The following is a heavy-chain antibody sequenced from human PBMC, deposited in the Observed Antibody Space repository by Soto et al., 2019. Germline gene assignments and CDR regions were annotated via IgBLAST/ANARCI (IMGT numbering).Heavy chain of an antibody. CDR2: ISTYNGNT. Sequence: QVRLVQSGAEVKKPGASVKVSCKASGYTFTNYGISWVRQAPGQGLEWMGWISTYNGNTNYAQKLQGRVTMTTDTSTNIAYMELRSLRSDDTAVYYCARVDVTIFGVVIMPFDYWGQGTLVTVSS. D-gene: IGHD3-3*01. CDR1: GYTFTNYG. CDR3: ARVDVTIFGVVIMPFDY. V-gene: IGHV1-18*01. J-gene: IGHJ4*02.